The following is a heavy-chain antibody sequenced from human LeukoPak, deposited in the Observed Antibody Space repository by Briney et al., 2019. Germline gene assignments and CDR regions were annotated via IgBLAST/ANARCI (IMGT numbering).Heavy chain of an antibody. D-gene: IGHD2-2*01. V-gene: IGHV1-18*01. J-gene: IGHJ5*02. Sequence: ASVKVSCKASGYTFTSYGISWVRQAPGQGLEWMGWISAYNGNTNYAQKLQGRVTMTTDTSTSTAYMELRSLRSDDTAVYYCARARLRYCSSTSCYGWFDPWGQGTLVTVSS. CDR1: GYTFTSYG. CDR2: ISAYNGNT. CDR3: ARARLRYCSSTSCYGWFDP.